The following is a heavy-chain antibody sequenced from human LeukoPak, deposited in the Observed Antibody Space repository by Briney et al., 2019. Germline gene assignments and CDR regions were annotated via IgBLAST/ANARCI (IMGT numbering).Heavy chain of an antibody. V-gene: IGHV3-9*01. J-gene: IGHJ6*02. D-gene: IGHD6-25*01. CDR3: AKDRSGFYYYGMDV. CDR1: GFTFDDYA. Sequence: GGSLRLSCAASGFTFDDYAMHWVRQAPGKGLEWVSGISWNSGSIGYADSVKGRFTISRDNAKNSLYLQMSSLRAEDTALYYCAKDRSGFYYYGMDVWGQGTTVTVSS. CDR2: ISWNSGSI.